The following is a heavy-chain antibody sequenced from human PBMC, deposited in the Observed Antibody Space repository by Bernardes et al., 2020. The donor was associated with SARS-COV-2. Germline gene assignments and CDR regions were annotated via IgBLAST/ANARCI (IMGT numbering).Heavy chain of an antibody. Sequence: GSLRLSCAVSGFSVSNNYMSWVRQAPGKGLEWVSVYYSGGSTYYADSVKGRFTISRDNSKNTLYLQMNSLRVDDTAVYYCARGAYGSRREPKYAFDIWGQGTMITVSS. CDR2: YYSGGST. CDR1: GFSVSNNY. CDR3: ARGAYGSRREPKYAFDI. J-gene: IGHJ3*02. V-gene: IGHV3-53*01. D-gene: IGHD3-10*01.